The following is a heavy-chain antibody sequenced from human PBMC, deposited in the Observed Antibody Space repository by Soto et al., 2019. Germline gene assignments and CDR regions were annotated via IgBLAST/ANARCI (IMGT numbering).Heavy chain of an antibody. Sequence: QLQLQESGSGLVKPSQTLSLTCAVSGGSISSGGYSWSWIRQPPGKRLECIGYIYHSGSNYYNPSLKSRVTISVDRSKYQFSLKLSSVTAAHTAVYYCARGFLEWLNGQSGGMDVWGQGTTVTVSS. J-gene: IGHJ6*02. CDR2: IYHSGSN. CDR1: GGSISSGGYS. V-gene: IGHV4-30-2*01. D-gene: IGHD3-3*01. CDR3: ARGFLEWLNGQSGGMDV.